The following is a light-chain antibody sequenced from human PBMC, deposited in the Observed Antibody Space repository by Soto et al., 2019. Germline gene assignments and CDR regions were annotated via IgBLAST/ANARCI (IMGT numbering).Light chain of an antibody. J-gene: IGKJ1*01. CDR2: GAS. CDR1: QSVSGSY. Sequence: ENVLTQSPGTLSLSPGERATLSCRASQSVSGSYLAWYQQKPGQAPRLLIDGASSRATDIPDRFSGSGSGTDFTLTISRLAPEDFAVYYCQQYGSSPWTFGQGTKVEIK. CDR3: QQYGSSPWT. V-gene: IGKV3-20*01.